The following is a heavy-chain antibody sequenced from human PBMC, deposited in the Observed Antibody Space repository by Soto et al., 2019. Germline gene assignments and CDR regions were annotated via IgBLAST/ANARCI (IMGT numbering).Heavy chain of an antibody. D-gene: IGHD6-6*01. CDR3: AAMHYSSSSMGDY. Sequence: QMQLVQSGPEVKKPGTSVKVSCKASGFTFTSSALQWVRQARGQRLEWIGWIVGGSGTTNYAQTFQERVTIPRDMSTSTAYMELSSLRSEETDVYYCAAMHYSSSSMGDYWGQGTLVTVSS. J-gene: IGHJ4*02. CDR1: GFTFTSSA. V-gene: IGHV1-58*01. CDR2: IVGGSGTT.